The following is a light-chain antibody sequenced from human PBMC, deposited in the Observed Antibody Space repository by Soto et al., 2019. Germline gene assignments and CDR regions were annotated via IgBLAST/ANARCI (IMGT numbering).Light chain of an antibody. CDR2: DTS. V-gene: IGKV3-20*01. J-gene: IGKJ1*01. Sequence: EIVLTQSPGTLSLSPGERATLSCRASQSVSSTFLAWYQQKPGQAPRLLIYDTSSRATGIPDRFSGSGSGTDFTLTISRLEPEDSAVYYCQQSGSSRTFGQGTKVDIX. CDR3: QQSGSSRT. CDR1: QSVSSTF.